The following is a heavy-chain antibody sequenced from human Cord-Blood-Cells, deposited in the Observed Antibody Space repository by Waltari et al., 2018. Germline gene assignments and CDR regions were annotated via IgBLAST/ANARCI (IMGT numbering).Heavy chain of an antibody. CDR1: GGSFSGYY. V-gene: IGHV4-34*01. Sequence: QVQLQQWGAGLLKPSETLSLTCAVYGGSFSGYYWSWIRQPPGKGLEWIGEINHSGRTNYNPSLKSRVTISVDTSKNQFSLKLSSVTAADTAVYYCARGAQTYYYDSSGYYFDYWGQGTLVTVSS. CDR3: ARGAQTYYYDSSGYYFDY. J-gene: IGHJ4*02. D-gene: IGHD3-22*01. CDR2: INHSGRT.